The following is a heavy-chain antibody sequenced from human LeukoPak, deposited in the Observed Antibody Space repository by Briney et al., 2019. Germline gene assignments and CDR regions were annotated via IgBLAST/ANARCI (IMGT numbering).Heavy chain of an antibody. Sequence: SETLSLTCTVSGGSISSSSYYWGWIRQPPGKGLEWIGSIYYSGSTYYNPSLKSRVTISVDTSKNQFSLKLSSVTAADTAVYYCARQQVGYCSGGSCYGVDVWGQGTTVTVSS. V-gene: IGHV4-39*01. CDR1: GGSISSSSYY. CDR3: ARQQVGYCSGGSCYGVDV. J-gene: IGHJ6*02. CDR2: IYYSGST. D-gene: IGHD2-15*01.